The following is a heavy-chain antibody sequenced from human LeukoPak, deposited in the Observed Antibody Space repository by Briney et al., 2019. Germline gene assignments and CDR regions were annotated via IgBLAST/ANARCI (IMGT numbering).Heavy chain of an antibody. CDR2: INPNSGGA. Sequence: ASVKVSCKASGYTFTGYYMHWVRQAPGQGLGWMGWINPNSGGANYAQKFQGRVTMTRGTSISTAYMELSRLTSDDTAVYYCATKYSSGWEYYFDYWGQGTLVTVSS. D-gene: IGHD6-19*01. V-gene: IGHV1-2*02. CDR1: GYTFTGYY. J-gene: IGHJ4*02. CDR3: ATKYSSGWEYYFDY.